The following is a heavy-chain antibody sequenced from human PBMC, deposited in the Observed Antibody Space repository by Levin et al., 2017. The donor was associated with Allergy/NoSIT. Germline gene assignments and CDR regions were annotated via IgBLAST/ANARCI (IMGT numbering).Heavy chain of an antibody. V-gene: IGHV4-39*01. Sequence: PSETLSLTCNVSAGSISSSPYYWGWIRQPPGTGLEWFGIIYDSVSTYYNPSLNSRVSISVDTSKNQFSLKLTSLTAADTAVYYCATGPVGFDSWGQGILVTVSS. CDR1: AGSISSSPYY. CDR2: IYDSVST. CDR3: ATGPVGFDS. J-gene: IGHJ4*02.